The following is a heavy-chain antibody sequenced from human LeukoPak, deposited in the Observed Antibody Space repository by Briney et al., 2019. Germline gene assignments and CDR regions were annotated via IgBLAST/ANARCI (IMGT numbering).Heavy chain of an antibody. J-gene: IGHJ4*02. CDR1: GDSVSSGSYY. CDR2: IYYNGGT. CDR3: AAAPYPHYFDY. Sequence: PSETLSLTCTVSGDSVSSGSYYWSWIRLPPGKGLEWIGYIYYNGGTNYNPSLKSRVTMSVDTSQNQFSLKVTSVPAADTAVYYCAAAPYPHYFDYWGQGTLVTVSS. V-gene: IGHV4-61*01. D-gene: IGHD6-13*01.